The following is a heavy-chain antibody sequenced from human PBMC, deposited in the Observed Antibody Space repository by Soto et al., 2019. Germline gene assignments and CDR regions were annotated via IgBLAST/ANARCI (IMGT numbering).Heavy chain of an antibody. J-gene: IGHJ3*02. V-gene: IGHV3-7*04. CDR2: INEHGSEK. CDR1: GSSISNYW. CDR3: ARWWMYTFDM. D-gene: IGHD2-8*01. Sequence: EVQLVESGGGLVQPGGSLRLSCAASGSSISNYWMSWVRQAPGKGLEWVADINEHGSEKHYVDSVKGRFTISRDNAKNSLYLQTNSLRVEDTAVYSCARWWMYTFDMWCQGTMVTVSS.